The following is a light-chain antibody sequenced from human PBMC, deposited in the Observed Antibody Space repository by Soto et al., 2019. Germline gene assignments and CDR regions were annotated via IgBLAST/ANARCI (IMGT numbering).Light chain of an antibody. CDR3: SSYTSRSTLVV. Sequence: QSALTQPASVSGSPGQSITISCTGTSVDVGGYNFVTWYQQRPGKAPKLMIYDVSNPPSGVSKRFCGSTSGNTASLTISGLQAEDESDYYCSSYTSRSTLVVFGGGTKLTAL. CDR2: DVS. J-gene: IGLJ2*01. CDR1: SVDVGGYNF. V-gene: IGLV2-14*01.